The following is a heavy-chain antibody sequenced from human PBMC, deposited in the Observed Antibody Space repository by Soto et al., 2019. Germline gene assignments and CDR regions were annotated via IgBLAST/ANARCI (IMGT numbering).Heavy chain of an antibody. Sequence: QVQLVQSGAEVKKPGASVKVSCKAYDYYFTVYNIHWVRQAPGLGLEWMGWINPNSGVTTYAQKFQGRVTLTRDTSISTAYLEVRRLRSDDTAVYYCATIHRSSTSRGSDFDPWGQGTQVTVSS. J-gene: IGHJ5*02. V-gene: IGHV1-2*02. CDR2: INPNSGVT. D-gene: IGHD6-13*01. CDR1: DYYFTVYN. CDR3: ATIHRSSTSRGSDFDP.